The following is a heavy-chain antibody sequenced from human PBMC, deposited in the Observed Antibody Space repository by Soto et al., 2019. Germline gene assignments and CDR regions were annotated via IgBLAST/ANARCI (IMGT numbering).Heavy chain of an antibody. D-gene: IGHD3-10*01. CDR1: GGSISSYY. J-gene: IGHJ5*02. CDR2: IYYSGST. CDR3: ARGRLVTMGRGVIPFDP. Sequence: QVQLQESGPGLVKPSETLSLTCTVSGGSISSYYWSWIRQPPGKGLEWIGYIYYSGSTNYNPSLKSRVTISVDTSKNQFSLKLSSVTAADTAVYYCARGRLVTMGRGVIPFDPWGQGTLVTVSS. V-gene: IGHV4-59*01.